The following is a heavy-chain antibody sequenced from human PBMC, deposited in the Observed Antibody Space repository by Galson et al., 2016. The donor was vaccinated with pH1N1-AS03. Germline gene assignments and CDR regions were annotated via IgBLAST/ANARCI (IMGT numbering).Heavy chain of an antibody. CDR3: ARLAHCSGDCYSMGPWGYFDF. CDR2: IYPGDSES. J-gene: IGHJ4*03. CDR1: GYSFTSHW. Sequence: QSGAEVKKPGESLKISCQGSGYSFTSHWIAWVRQMPGKGLEWMAIIYPGDSESRYSPSFQDQVTISADKSISTAYLQWRSLRASDTATYYCARLAHCSGDCYSMGPWGYFDFWGQGTLVTVSS. V-gene: IGHV5-51*01. D-gene: IGHD2-21*02.